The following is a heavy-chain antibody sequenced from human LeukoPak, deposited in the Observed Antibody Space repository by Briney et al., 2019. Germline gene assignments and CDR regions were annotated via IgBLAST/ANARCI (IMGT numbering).Heavy chain of an antibody. CDR2: IRYDGSNK. CDR1: GFTFSSYG. D-gene: IGHD4-17*01. V-gene: IGHV3-30*02. J-gene: IGHJ4*02. CDR3: AKAYGDYFDY. Sequence: PGGSLKLSCAASGFTFSSYGMHWVRQAPGKGLEWVAFIRYDGSNKYYADSVKGRFTISRDNSKNTLYLQMNSLRAEDTAVYYCAKAYGDYFDYWGQGTLVTVSS.